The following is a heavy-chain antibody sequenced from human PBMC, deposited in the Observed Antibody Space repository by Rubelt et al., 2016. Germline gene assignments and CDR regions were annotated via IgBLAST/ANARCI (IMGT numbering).Heavy chain of an antibody. Sequence: QVQLVQSGSELKKPGASVKVSCKASGYTFTSYAMNWVRQAPGKGLEWMGGFDPEDGETIYEQKFQGRVTMTEDTSTDTAYMELSSLRSEDTAVYYCATLTYYYDSSGFGWGQGTLVTVSS. CDR2: FDPEDGET. J-gene: IGHJ4*02. CDR3: ATLTYYYDSSGFG. CDR1: GYTFTSYA. D-gene: IGHD3-22*01. V-gene: IGHV1-24*01.